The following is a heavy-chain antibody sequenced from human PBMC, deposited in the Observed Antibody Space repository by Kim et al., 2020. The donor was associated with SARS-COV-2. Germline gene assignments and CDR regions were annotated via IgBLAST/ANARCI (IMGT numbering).Heavy chain of an antibody. CDR3: AREAAAGLY. V-gene: IGHV1-46*03. D-gene: IGHD6-13*01. CDR2: GRP. J-gene: IGHJ4*02. Sequence: GRPRYAPKFQGSVTMTRDTATSTVYMELSSLRSEDTAVYYCAREAAAGLYWGQGTLVTVSS.